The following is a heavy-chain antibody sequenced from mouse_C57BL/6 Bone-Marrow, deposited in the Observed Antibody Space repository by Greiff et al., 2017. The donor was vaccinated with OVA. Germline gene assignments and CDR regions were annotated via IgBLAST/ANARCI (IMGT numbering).Heavy chain of an antibody. V-gene: IGHV1-52*01. D-gene: IGHD1-1*01. J-gene: IGHJ3*01. CDR1: GYTFTSYW. CDR2: IDPSDSET. CDR3: ASYDYGSSFLFAY. Sequence: QVQLQQPGAELVRPGSSVKLSCKASGYTFTSYWMHWVKQRPIQGLEWIGNIDPSDSETHYNQKFKDKATLTVDKSSSTAYMQLSSLTSEDSAVYYCASYDYGSSFLFAYWGQGTLVTVSA.